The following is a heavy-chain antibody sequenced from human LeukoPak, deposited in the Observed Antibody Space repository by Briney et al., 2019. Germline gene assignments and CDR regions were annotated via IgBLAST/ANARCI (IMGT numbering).Heavy chain of an antibody. V-gene: IGHV1-8*03. Sequence: ASVKVSCKTSGYTFTSYGITWERQATGQGLEWMGWMNPNSGNTGYAQKFRGRVTITRNTSISTAYMELSSLRSEDTAVYYCARRPRYCSGGSCYDYWGQGTPVTVSS. D-gene: IGHD2-15*01. CDR2: MNPNSGNT. CDR3: ARRPRYCSGGSCYDY. J-gene: IGHJ4*02. CDR1: GYTFTSYG.